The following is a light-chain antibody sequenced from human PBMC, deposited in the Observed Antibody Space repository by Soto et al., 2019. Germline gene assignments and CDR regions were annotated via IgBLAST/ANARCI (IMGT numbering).Light chain of an antibody. CDR1: QSVGTN. V-gene: IGKV3-11*01. CDR2: EAS. Sequence: EIVLTQSPATLSLSPGERATLSCRASQSVGTNFAWYQQKPGQAPGLLIYEASTRATGIPARFSGSGSGTVSPLTISSLEPEYFAVYYCQQHSNCPLTFGGVTKVEI. CDR3: QQHSNCPLT. J-gene: IGKJ4*01.